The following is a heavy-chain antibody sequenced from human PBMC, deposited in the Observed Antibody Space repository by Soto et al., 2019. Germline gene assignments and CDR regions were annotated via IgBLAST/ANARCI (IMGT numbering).Heavy chain of an antibody. Sequence: PAGSLRLSCAASGFTFSIYGMHWVCQAPGKGLEWVAVISYDGSNKYYADSVKGRFTISRDNSKNTLYLQMNSLRAEETAVYYCAKEHLVPAARDYYYGMDVWGQGTTVTAP. V-gene: IGHV3-30*18. J-gene: IGHJ6*02. D-gene: IGHD2-2*01. CDR3: AKEHLVPAARDYYYGMDV. CDR1: GFTFSIYG. CDR2: ISYDGSNK.